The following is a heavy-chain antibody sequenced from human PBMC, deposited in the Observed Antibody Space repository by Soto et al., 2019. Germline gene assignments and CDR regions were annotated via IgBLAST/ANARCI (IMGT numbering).Heavy chain of an antibody. CDR1: GYSFTSYW. CDR2: IDPRDSYT. CDR3: AKTTTATYYFYGLDV. D-gene: IGHD1-1*01. Sequence: GESLKISCKGSGYSFTSYWISWVRQMPGKGLEWMGRIDPRDSYTNYSPSFQGHVTISDDKSMSTAYLQWRSLKASDTAMYYCAKTTTATYYFYGLDVWGQGTTVTVS. J-gene: IGHJ6*01. V-gene: IGHV5-10-1*01.